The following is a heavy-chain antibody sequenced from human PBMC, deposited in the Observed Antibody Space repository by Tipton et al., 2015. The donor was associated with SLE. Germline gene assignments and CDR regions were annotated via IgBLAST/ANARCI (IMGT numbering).Heavy chain of an antibody. J-gene: IGHJ4*02. Sequence: SLRLSCAASGFTVSSNYMSWVRQAPGKGLELVSVIYSPGSTYYADSVKGRFTISRDNAKNTLYLQMNSLRPEDTALYHCAKDWGNIEVARLESWGQGTLVTVSS. CDR2: IYSPGST. D-gene: IGHD6-19*01. V-gene: IGHV3-53*05. CDR1: GFTVSSNY. CDR3: AKDWGNIEVARLES.